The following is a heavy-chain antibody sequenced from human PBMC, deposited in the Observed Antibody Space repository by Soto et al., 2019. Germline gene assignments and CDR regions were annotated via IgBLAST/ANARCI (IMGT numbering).Heavy chain of an antibody. D-gene: IGHD2-2*01. CDR1: GFTFDDYA. V-gene: IGHV3-9*01. Sequence: EVQLVESGGGLVQPGRSLRLSCAASGFTFDDYAMHWVRQAPGKGLEWVSGISWNSGSIGYADSVKGRFTISRDNAKNSLYLQMNSLRAEDTALYYCAKGGQLLTEGGGYWGQGTLFTVSS. J-gene: IGHJ4*02. CDR3: AKGGQLLTEGGGY. CDR2: ISWNSGSI.